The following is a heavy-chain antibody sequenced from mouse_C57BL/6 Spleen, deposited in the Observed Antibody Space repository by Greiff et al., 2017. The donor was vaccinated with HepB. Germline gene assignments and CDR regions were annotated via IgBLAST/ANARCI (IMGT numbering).Heavy chain of an antibody. CDR1: GYTFTSYW. Sequence: VQLQQSGAELVKPGASVKLSCKASGYTFTSYWLHWVKPRPGRGLEWIGRIDPNSGGTKYNEKFKSKATLTVDKPSSTAYMQLSSLTSEDSAVYYCARKTSWDVERYAMDYWGQGTSVTVSS. CDR3: ARKTSWDVERYAMDY. J-gene: IGHJ4*01. CDR2: IDPNSGGT. V-gene: IGHV1-72*01. D-gene: IGHD4-1*01.